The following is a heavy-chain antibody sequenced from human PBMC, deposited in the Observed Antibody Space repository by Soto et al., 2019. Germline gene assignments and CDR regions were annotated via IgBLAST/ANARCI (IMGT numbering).Heavy chain of an antibody. D-gene: IGHD6-19*01. CDR3: ARDRNGGWFHMDV. CDR1: GITFWHYG. J-gene: IGHJ6*02. V-gene: IGHV3-33*08. Sequence: VPLVESGGGSVQPGGSLRLSCVASGITFWHYGMHWVRQAPGKGLEWVAVIWSDGNKESYADSVKGRFAISRDNSKDTLYLEMNSLRVEDTAVYFCARDRNGGWFHMDVWGQGTTVSVSS. CDR2: IWSDGNKE.